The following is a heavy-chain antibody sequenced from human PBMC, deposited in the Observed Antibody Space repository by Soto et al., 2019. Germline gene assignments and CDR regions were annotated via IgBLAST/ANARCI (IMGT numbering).Heavy chain of an antibody. D-gene: IGHD5-18*01. J-gene: IGHJ4*02. CDR1: GFTFDDYG. CDR2: ISFSGNTI. Sequence: VQLVESGGGLVQPGGSRRLSGAASGFTFDDYGMNWVRQAPGKRLEWVSFISFSGNTIYYADSVRGRFTISRDNAKSTLFLQMNSLRDDDTATYYCARRLDPLQYSDYWGRGTLVTVSS. V-gene: IGHV3-48*02. CDR3: ARRLDPLQYSDY.